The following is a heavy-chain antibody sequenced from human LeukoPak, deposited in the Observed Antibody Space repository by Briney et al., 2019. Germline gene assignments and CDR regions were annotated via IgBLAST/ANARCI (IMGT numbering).Heavy chain of an antibody. V-gene: IGHV3-30*18. CDR3: AKDKAPGAVVPTLQGPYFDY. D-gene: IGHD2-2*01. J-gene: IGHJ4*02. CDR1: GFTFSSYG. CDR2: ISYDGSNK. Sequence: PGRSLRLSCAASGFTFSSYGMHWVRQAPGKGLEWVAVISYDGSNKYYADSVKGRFTISRDNSKNTLYLQMNSLRAEDTAVYYCAKDKAPGAVVPTLQGPYFDYWGQGTLVTVSS.